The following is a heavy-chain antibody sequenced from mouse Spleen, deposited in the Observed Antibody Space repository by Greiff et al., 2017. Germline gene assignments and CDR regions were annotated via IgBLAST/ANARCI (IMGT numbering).Heavy chain of an antibody. Sequence: EVQLMESGGGLVKPGGSLKLSCAASGFTFSSYAMSWVRQTPEKRLEWVATISSGGGNTYYPDSVKGRFTISRDNAKNTLYLQMSSLKSEDTAMYYCARHDGHYGGYAMDYWGQGTSVTVSS. CDR1: GFTFSSYA. CDR3: ARHDGHYGGYAMDY. D-gene: IGHD2-3*01. V-gene: IGHV5-9-3*01. J-gene: IGHJ4*01. CDR2: ISSGGGNT.